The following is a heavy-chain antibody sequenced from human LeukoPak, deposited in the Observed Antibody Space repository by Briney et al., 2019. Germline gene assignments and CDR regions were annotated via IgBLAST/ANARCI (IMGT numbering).Heavy chain of an antibody. CDR1: GFTFSSYG. Sequence: PGGSLRLSCAASGFTFSSYGMHWVRQAPGKGLEWVAFIRYDGSNKYYADSVKGRFTISRDNSKNTLYLQMNSLRAEDTAVYYCAKGRGGGSGPYYFDYWGQGTLVTVSS. D-gene: IGHD3-10*01. V-gene: IGHV3-30*02. CDR3: AKGRGGGSGPYYFDY. CDR2: IRYDGSNK. J-gene: IGHJ4*02.